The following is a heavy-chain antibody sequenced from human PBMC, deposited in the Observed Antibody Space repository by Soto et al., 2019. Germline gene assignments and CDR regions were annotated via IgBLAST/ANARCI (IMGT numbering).Heavy chain of an antibody. J-gene: IGHJ4*02. V-gene: IGHV1-69*13. CDR1: GGTFSSYA. D-gene: IGHD5-18*01. Sequence: ASVKVSCKASGGTFSSYAISWVRQAPGQGLEWMGGIIPIFGTANYAQKFQGRVTITADESTSTAYMELSSLRSEDTAVYYCARSASDTAMVTGGLGYWGQGTLVTVSS. CDR3: ARSASDTAMVTGGLGY. CDR2: IIPIFGTA.